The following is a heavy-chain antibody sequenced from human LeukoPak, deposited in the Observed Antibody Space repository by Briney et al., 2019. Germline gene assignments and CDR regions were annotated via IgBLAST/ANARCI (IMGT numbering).Heavy chain of an antibody. J-gene: IGHJ4*02. CDR2: IKQDGSET. CDR1: GFTFSDYW. D-gene: IGHD1-26*01. V-gene: IGHV3-7*01. CDR3: TQIEWERWRG. Sequence: GGSLRLSCAASGFTFSDYWMNWVRQVPGKGLEWVANIKQDGSETHYVDSVKGRFTISRDNTKESLYLQMNSLRAEDTAVYYCTQIEWERWRGWGQGTLVTVSS.